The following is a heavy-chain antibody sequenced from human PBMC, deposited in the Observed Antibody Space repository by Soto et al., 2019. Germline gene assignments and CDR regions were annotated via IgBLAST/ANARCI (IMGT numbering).Heavy chain of an antibody. CDR1: GFIFSSYS. D-gene: IGHD1-26*01. J-gene: IGHJ4*02. CDR2: ISSTTSYI. Sequence: EVQLVESGGGLVKPGGSLRLSCAASGFIFSSYSMNWVRQAPGKGLEWVSFISSTTSYIYYADSVKGRFTISRDNAKNSLYLQRNSLTAEDTAVYYCARDDEEGAKRIDYWGQGTLVTVSS. CDR3: ARDDEEGAKRIDY. V-gene: IGHV3-21*01.